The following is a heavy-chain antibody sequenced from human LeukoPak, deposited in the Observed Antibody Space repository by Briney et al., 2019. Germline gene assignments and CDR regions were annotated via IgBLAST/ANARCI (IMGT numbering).Heavy chain of an antibody. CDR1: GYTFAGYY. CDR2: INPNSGGT. CDR3: ARGMTTVAPGDY. V-gene: IGHV1-2*02. D-gene: IGHD4-23*01. J-gene: IGHJ4*02. Sequence: ASVKVSCKASGYTFAGYYMHWVRQAPGQGLEWMGWINPNSGGTNYAQKFQGRVTMTRDTSISTAYMELSRLRFDDTAEHYCARGMTTVAPGDYWGQGTLVTVSS.